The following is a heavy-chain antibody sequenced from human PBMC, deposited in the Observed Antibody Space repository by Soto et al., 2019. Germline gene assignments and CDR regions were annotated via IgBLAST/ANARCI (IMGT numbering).Heavy chain of an antibody. J-gene: IGHJ6*02. CDR1: GFPFSTYP. Sequence: PGGSLRLSCAASGFPFSTYPMNWVRQVPGKGLEWVSGISGSGISTFYADSVEGRFTISRDNSKNTVYLQMNRLRAEDTALYYCVKLPVTTASYYYFGMDVWGQGTTVTVSS. CDR3: VKLPVTTASYYYFGMDV. V-gene: IGHV3-23*01. D-gene: IGHD4-4*01. CDR2: ISGSGIST.